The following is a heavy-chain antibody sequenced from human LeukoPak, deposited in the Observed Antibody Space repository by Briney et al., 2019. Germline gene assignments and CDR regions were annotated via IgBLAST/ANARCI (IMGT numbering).Heavy chain of an antibody. CDR1: GGTFSSYA. D-gene: IGHD3-22*01. CDR3: ARDLEYYDSSGYGPFDY. CDR2: INPDSGGT. Sequence: ASVKVSCKASGGTFSSYAISWVRQAPGQGLEWMGWINPDSGGTNYAQKFQGRVTMTRDTSISTAYMELSRLRSDDTAVYYCARDLEYYDSSGYGPFDYWGQGTLVTVSS. V-gene: IGHV1-2*02. J-gene: IGHJ4*02.